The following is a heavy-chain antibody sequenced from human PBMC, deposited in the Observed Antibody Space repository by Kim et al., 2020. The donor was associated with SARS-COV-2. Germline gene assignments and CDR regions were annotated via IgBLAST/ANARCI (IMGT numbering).Heavy chain of an antibody. J-gene: IGHJ5*02. CDR1: GFSFISYW. CDR3: ARYNGFWSADPNLGWFDP. CDR2: IHPGDSDT. D-gene: IGHD3-3*01. Sequence: GESLKISCKGSGFSFISYWIVWVRQMPGKGLEWMGIIHPGDSDTRYSPSFQGQVTIAADKSISTAYLQWASLKATDTAMYYCARYNGFWSADPNLGWFDPWGQGTQVTVTS. V-gene: IGHV5-51*01.